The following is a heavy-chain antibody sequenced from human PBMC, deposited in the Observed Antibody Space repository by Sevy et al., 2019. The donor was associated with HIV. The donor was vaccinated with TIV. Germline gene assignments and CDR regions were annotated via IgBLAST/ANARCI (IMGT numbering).Heavy chain of an antibody. V-gene: IGHV5-51*01. CDR1: GYSFTAYW. CDR2: LFPGNSDV. Sequence: GGSLRLSCKASGYSFTAYWIGWVRHMPGKGLTWMGILFPGNSDVRSFEGHVTLSVDKSVNTAYLQWGSLKASYSAIYYCARGGHLPLDAFNLWGQGTMVTVSS. CDR3: ARGGHLPLDAFNL. J-gene: IGHJ3*01. D-gene: IGHD2-15*01.